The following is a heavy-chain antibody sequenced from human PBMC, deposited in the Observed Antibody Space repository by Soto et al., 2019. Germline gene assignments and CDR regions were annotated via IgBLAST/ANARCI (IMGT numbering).Heavy chain of an antibody. V-gene: IGHV4-59*01. J-gene: IGHJ4*02. CDR2: IYYSGST. D-gene: IGHD6-19*01. CDR1: GGSISYYY. Sequence: SETLSLTYTVSGGSISYYYWSWIRQAPGKGLEWIGFIYYSGSTKYNPSLKSRVTILVDTSENQFSLKLSSVTAADTAVYYCAREMPGWSQVFDNWGQGTLVTVSS. CDR3: AREMPGWSQVFDN.